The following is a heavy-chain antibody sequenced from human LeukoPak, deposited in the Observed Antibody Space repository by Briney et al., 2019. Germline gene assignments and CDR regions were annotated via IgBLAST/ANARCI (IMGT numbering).Heavy chain of an antibody. J-gene: IGHJ6*03. CDR1: GFTFSSYW. V-gene: IGHV3-7*03. Sequence: PGGSLRLSCAASGFTFSSYWMSWVRQAPGKGLEWVANIKQDGSEKYYVDSVKGRFTISRDNSKNTLYLQMNSLRPEDTAVYYCARVIWGHMDVWGKGTTVTISS. D-gene: IGHD2-15*01. CDR3: ARVIWGHMDV. CDR2: IKQDGSEK.